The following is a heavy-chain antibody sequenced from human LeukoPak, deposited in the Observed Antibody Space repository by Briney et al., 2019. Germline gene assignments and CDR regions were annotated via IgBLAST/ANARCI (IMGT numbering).Heavy chain of an antibody. D-gene: IGHD1-26*01. V-gene: IGHV3-30*18. CDR2: ISYDGSNK. J-gene: IGHJ4*02. CDR3: AKNSGSYYGFDY. Sequence: GRSLRLSCAASGFTFSSYGMHWVRQAPGKGLEWVAVISYDGSNKYYADSVKGRFTISRDNSKNTLYLQMNSLRAEDTAVYYCAKNSGSYYGFDYWGQGTLVTVSS. CDR1: GFTFSSYG.